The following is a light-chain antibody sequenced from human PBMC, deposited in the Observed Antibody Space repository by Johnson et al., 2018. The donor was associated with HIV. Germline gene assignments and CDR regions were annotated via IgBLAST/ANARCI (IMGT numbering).Light chain of an antibody. CDR2: ENN. V-gene: IGLV1-51*02. CDR3: GTWDSSLSAGYV. CDR1: SSNIGNNY. Sequence: QSLLTQAPSVSAAPGQKVTISCSGSSSNIGNNYVSWYQQLPGTAPKLLIYENNKRPSGIPDRFSGSKSGTSATLGITGLPTGDEADYYCGTWDSSLSAGYVFGTGTKVTVL. J-gene: IGLJ1*01.